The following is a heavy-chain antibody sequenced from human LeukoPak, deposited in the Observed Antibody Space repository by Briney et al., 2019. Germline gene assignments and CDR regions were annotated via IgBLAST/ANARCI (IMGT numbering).Heavy chain of an antibody. D-gene: IGHD5-24*01. CDR2: ISSSGSTI. J-gene: IGHJ4*02. Sequence: GGSLRLSWAASGFTFSSYEMNWVRQAPGKGLEWVSYISSSGSTIYYADSVKARFNISRDHAKASLYLQMNSLRAEDTAVYYSARSPSWLHHRFDYWGQGTLVTVSS. CDR3: ARSPSWLHHRFDY. CDR1: GFTFSSYE. V-gene: IGHV3-48*03.